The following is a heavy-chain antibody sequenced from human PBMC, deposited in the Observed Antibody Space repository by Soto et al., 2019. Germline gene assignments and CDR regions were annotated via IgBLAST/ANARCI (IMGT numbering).Heavy chain of an antibody. CDR3: AHAAFGEFVGSFGY. CDR1: GFSLHTHAVG. CDR2: VYWDDDK. D-gene: IGHD3-10*01. V-gene: IGHV2-5*02. J-gene: IGHJ4*02. Sequence: QITLKESGPTLVKPTQTLTLTCTFSGFSLHTHAVGVGWIRQPPGKALEWLALVYWDDDKRYNFFLKSRLAITKDTSKNQVVLTMTNMDPVDTATYYCAHAAFGEFVGSFGYWGQGTLVTVSS.